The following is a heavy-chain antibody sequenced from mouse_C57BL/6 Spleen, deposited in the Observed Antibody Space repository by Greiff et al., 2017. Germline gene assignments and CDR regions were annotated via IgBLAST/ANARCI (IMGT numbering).Heavy chain of an antibody. V-gene: IGHV1-69*01. CDR3: ARRGYTYAMDY. CDR1: GYTFTSYW. Sequence: QVQLKQPGAELVMPGASVKLSCKASGYTFTSYWMHWVKQRPGQGLEWIGEIDPSDSYTNYNQKFKGKSTLTVDKSSSTAYMQLSSLTSEDSAVYYCARRGYTYAMDYWGQGTSGTVSS. CDR2: IDPSDSYT. J-gene: IGHJ4*01.